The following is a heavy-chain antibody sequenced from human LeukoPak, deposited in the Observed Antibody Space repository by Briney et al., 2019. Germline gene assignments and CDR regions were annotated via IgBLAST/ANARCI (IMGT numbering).Heavy chain of an antibody. J-gene: IGHJ4*02. D-gene: IGHD3-3*01. Sequence: GASVKVSCKASGYTFTSYGISWVRQAPGQGLEWMGWISAYNGNTNYAQKLQGRVAMTTDTSTSTAYMELRSLRSDDTAVYYCARGRTYYDFWSGYCHFDYWGQGTLVTVSS. CDR1: GYTFTSYG. CDR3: ARGRTYYDFWSGYCHFDY. CDR2: ISAYNGNT. V-gene: IGHV1-18*01.